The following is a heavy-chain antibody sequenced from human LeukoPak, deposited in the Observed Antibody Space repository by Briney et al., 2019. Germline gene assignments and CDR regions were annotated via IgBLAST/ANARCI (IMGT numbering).Heavy chain of an antibody. D-gene: IGHD1-14*01. V-gene: IGHV3-53*04. CDR2: IYSGGST. CDR3: AREGGDRTGDAFDI. J-gene: IGHJ3*02. Sequence: GGSLRLACAASGFTGGSNYMSWVRQAPGKGLEWVSVIYSGGSTYYADSVKGRFTISRHNSKNTLYLQMNSLRAEDTAVYYCAREGGDRTGDAFDIWGQGTMVTVSS. CDR1: GFTGGSNY.